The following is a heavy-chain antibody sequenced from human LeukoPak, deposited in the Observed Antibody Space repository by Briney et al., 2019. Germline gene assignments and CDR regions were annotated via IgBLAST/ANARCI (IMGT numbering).Heavy chain of an antibody. J-gene: IGHJ4*02. CDR2: ISYDGSNK. V-gene: IGHV3-30-3*01. Sequence: GRSLRLSCAASGFTFSSYAMHWVRQAPGKGLEWVAVISYDGSNKYYVDSVKGRFTISRDNSKNTLYLQMNSLRAEDTAVYYCAREETNPGSFWGQGTLVTVSS. CDR1: GFTFSSYA. CDR3: AREETNPGSF. D-gene: IGHD1-26*01.